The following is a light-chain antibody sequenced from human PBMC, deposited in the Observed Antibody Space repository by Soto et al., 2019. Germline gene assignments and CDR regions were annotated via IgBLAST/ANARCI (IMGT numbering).Light chain of an antibody. CDR3: QQYNSYST. J-gene: IGKJ1*01. CDR1: QSISSW. Sequence: DIQMTQSPSPLSASVGDRVTITCRASQSISSWLAWYQQKPGKAPKLLIYKASSLESGVPSRFSGSGSGTEFTLTISSLQPDDFETYYCQQYNSYSTFGQGTKVEIK. CDR2: KAS. V-gene: IGKV1-5*03.